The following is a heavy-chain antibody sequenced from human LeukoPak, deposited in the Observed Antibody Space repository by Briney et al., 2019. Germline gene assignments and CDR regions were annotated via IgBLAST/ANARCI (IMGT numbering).Heavy chain of an antibody. Sequence: PSKTLSLTCAVYGGSFSGYYWSWIRQPPGKGLEWIGEINHSGSTNYNPSLKSRVTISVDTSKNQFSLKLSSVTAADTAVYYCARGRGDSSGYYYFQHWGQGTLVTVSS. CDR2: INHSGST. J-gene: IGHJ1*01. V-gene: IGHV4-34*01. CDR3: ARGRGDSSGYYYFQH. CDR1: GGSFSGYY. D-gene: IGHD3-22*01.